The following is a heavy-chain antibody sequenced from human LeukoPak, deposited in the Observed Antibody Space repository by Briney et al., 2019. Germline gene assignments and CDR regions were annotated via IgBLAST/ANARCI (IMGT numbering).Heavy chain of an antibody. V-gene: IGHV3-30*18. J-gene: IGHJ2*01. CDR2: ISDDGRNK. D-gene: IGHD5-18*01. CDR1: GFSFRNYG. Sequence: PGGSLRLSCAASGFSFRNYGMHWVRQAPGKGLEWVAVISDDGRNKYYADSVRGRFTISRDNSKNMLYLQMNNLRPEDTAAYHCAKDADTATIIYWYFDLWGRGTLVTVSS. CDR3: AKDADTATIIYWYFDL.